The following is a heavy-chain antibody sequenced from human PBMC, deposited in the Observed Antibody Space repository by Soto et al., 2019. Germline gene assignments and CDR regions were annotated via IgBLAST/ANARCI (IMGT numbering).Heavy chain of an antibody. CDR1: GGSFGVYY. V-gene: IGHV4-34*01. CDR3: ARESHDILTGPPWVWYFDL. Sequence: QVQLQQWGAGPLRPLETLSLTCGVTGGSFGVYYWTWIRQSPGKGLERIGEINDRGSINYNPSLKSRVSISVDTSKNHYSLNLRSVTAADTAVYYCARESHDILTGPPWVWYFDLWGRGTLVTVSS. J-gene: IGHJ2*01. D-gene: IGHD3-9*01. CDR2: INDRGSI.